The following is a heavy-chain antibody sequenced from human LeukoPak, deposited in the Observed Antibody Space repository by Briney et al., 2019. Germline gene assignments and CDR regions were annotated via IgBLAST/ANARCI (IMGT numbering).Heavy chain of an antibody. Sequence: GGSLRLSCAASGFTFSSYSMNWVRQAPGKGLEWVSYISSSSSTIYYADSVKGRFTISRDNAKNSLYLQMNSLRAEDTAVYYCAKAGYSSGWYNFDYWGQGTLVTVSS. V-gene: IGHV3-48*01. CDR2: ISSSSSTI. J-gene: IGHJ4*02. D-gene: IGHD6-19*01. CDR3: AKAGYSSGWYNFDY. CDR1: GFTFSSYS.